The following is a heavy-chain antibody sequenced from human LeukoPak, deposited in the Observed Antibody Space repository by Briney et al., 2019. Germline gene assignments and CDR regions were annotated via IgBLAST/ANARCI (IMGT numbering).Heavy chain of an antibody. J-gene: IGHJ6*02. D-gene: IGHD6-19*01. CDR2: ISGSGGST. Sequence: PGGSLRLSCAASGFTFSSYAMSWVRQAPGKGLEWVSAISGSGGSTYYADSVKGRFTISRDNSKNTLYLQMNSLRAEDTAVYYCAKCXGWYYYYGMDVWGQGTTVTVSS. CDR1: GFTFSSYA. CDR3: AKCXGWYYYYGMDV. V-gene: IGHV3-23*01.